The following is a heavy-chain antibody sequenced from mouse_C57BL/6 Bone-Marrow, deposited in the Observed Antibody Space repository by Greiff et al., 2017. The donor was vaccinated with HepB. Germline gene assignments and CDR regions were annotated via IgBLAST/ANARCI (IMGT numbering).Heavy chain of an antibody. Sequence: EVQLQQSGAELVRPGASVKLSCTASGFNIKDDYMHWVKQRPEQGLEWIGWIDPENGDTEYASKFQGKATITADTSSNTAYLQLSSLTSEDTAVYYCTYLLLPYCAMDYWGQGTSVTVSS. CDR3: TYLLLPYCAMDY. CDR1: GFNIKDDY. J-gene: IGHJ4*01. V-gene: IGHV14-4*01. D-gene: IGHD1-1*01. CDR2: IDPENGDT.